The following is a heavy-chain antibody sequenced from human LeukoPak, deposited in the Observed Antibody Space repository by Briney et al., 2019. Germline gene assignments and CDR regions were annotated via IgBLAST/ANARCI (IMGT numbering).Heavy chain of an antibody. CDR3: ARGGGLDV. CDR2: INHNGNVN. CDR1: GFTFSSYW. D-gene: IGHD3-16*01. V-gene: IGHV3-7*03. J-gene: IGHJ6*02. Sequence: GGSLRLSCAASGFTFSSYWMNWARQAPGKGLEWVASINHNGNVNYYVDSVKGRFTISRDNAKTSLYLQMSNLRAEDTAVYFCARGGGLDVWGQGATVTVSS.